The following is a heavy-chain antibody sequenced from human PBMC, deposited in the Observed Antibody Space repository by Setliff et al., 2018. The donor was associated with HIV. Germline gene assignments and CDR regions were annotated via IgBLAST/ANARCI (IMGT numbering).Heavy chain of an antibody. J-gene: IGHJ4*02. CDR3: ATEGREKLALFDH. V-gene: IGHV4-59*11. Sequence: SETLSLTCNVSGLSMRAHHWSWVRLPPGKTLEWLGYILYSGNSNYNPSFKNRVTISLNEAKRQFSLDLKSVTSADTAVYYCATEGREKLALFDHWGLGTLVTGLL. CDR1: GLSMRAHH. CDR2: ILYSGNS. D-gene: IGHD6-6*01.